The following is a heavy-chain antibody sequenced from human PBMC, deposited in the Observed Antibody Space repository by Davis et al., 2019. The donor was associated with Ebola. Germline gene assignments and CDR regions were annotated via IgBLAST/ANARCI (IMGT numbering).Heavy chain of an antibody. CDR2: IDPSDSYT. Sequence: GGSLRLSCKGSGYSFTSYWISWVRQMPGKGLEWMGRIDPSDSYTNYSPSFQGHVTISADKSISTAYLQWSSLKASDTAMYYCARHPVTMIVVVLNWFDPWGQGTLVTVSS. CDR1: GYSFTSYW. V-gene: IGHV5-10-1*01. J-gene: IGHJ5*02. CDR3: ARHPVTMIVVVLNWFDP. D-gene: IGHD3-22*01.